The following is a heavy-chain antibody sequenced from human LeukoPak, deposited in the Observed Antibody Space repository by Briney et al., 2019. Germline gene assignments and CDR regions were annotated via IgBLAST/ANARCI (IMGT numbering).Heavy chain of an antibody. J-gene: IGHJ4*02. CDR1: GFTFNSYS. CDR3: ARLPYYFDY. Sequence: GGPLRLSCAASGFTFNSYSMNWVRQAPGKGLEWVSYITSSSSTVYYADSVKGRFTISRDNAKNSLYLQMNSLRDDDTAVYYCARLPYYFDYWGQGTLVTVSS. V-gene: IGHV3-48*02. CDR2: ITSSSSTV.